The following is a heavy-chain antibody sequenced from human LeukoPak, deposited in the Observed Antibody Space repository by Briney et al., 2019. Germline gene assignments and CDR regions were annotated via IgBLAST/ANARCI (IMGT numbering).Heavy chain of an antibody. CDR1: GYTFTTYP. Sequence: GESLKDSCKAAGYTFTTYPITWVRQAPGQGLEWMGWINPDDGNTIYAQKVQGRLTMTTDTSTTTAYMELRSLRSDDTAVYYCARVRTYSYGSGSYYWDYYFDYWGLGTLVTVSS. D-gene: IGHD3-10*01. J-gene: IGHJ4*02. V-gene: IGHV1-18*01. CDR2: INPDDGNT. CDR3: ARVRTYSYGSGSYYWDYYFDY.